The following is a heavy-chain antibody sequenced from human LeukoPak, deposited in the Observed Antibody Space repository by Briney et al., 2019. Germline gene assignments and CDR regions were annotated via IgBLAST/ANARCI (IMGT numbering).Heavy chain of an antibody. Sequence: GESLKTSCNGSGSILTCHCIVLVRQMPGKGLEWMWIIYPGGTDTRYSPSFQAQVTISADKAISTAYLQWSSLKASDTSMYYCASPPIGCTSISCYFAYWGQGTLVTVSS. CDR3: ASPPIGCTSISCYFAY. CDR2: IYPGGTDT. D-gene: IGHD2-2*01. J-gene: IGHJ4*02. CDR1: GSILTCHC. V-gene: IGHV5-51*01.